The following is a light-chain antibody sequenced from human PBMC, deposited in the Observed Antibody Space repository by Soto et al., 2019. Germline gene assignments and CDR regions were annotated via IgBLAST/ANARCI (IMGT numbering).Light chain of an antibody. J-gene: IGLJ2*01. CDR3: CAYAGNTTLVN. CDR1: SSDVVTYNL. Sequence: QSALTQPASGSGSPGQSITISCTGTSSDVVTYNLVSWYQEHPGKAPKLIIYEDTKRPSGISNRFSGSKSGNTASLTISVLQAEDEADYYCCAYAGNTTLVNFGGGTKLTVL. CDR2: EDT. V-gene: IGLV2-23*02.